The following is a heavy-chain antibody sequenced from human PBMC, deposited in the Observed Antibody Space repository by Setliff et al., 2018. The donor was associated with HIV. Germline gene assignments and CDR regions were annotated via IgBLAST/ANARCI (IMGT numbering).Heavy chain of an antibody. CDR3: ARGLGYCSGGSCSYNWFDP. CDR2: IKEDGSTI. D-gene: IGHD2-15*01. CDR1: GFLFHTYW. V-gene: IGHV3-7*02. Sequence: PGGSLRLSCAASGFLFHTYWMSWVRQAPGKGLEWVANIKEDGSTIYYADSVKGRFTISRDNAKNSLYLQMNSLRAEDTAVYYCARGLGYCSGGSCSYNWFDPWGQGTLVTVSS. J-gene: IGHJ5*02.